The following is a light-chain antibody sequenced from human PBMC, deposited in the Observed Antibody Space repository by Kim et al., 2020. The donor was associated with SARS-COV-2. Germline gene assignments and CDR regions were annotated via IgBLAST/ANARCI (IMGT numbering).Light chain of an antibody. V-gene: IGKV3-20*01. Sequence: LSPGERATLSCRASQSVSSNYLAWYQQKPGQAPRLLIYGASSRASGIPDRFSGSGSGTDFTLTISRLEPEDFVVYYCQQYGNSPYTFGQGTKLQIK. CDR2: GAS. CDR3: QQYGNSPYT. CDR1: QSVSSNY. J-gene: IGKJ2*01.